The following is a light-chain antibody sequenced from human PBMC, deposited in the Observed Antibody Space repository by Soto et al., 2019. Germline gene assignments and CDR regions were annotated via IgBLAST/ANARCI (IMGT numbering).Light chain of an antibody. J-gene: IGKJ2*01. CDR3: QQYGGSPLYT. Sequence: EIVLTQSPGTLSLSPGERATLSCRASQSVSSSYLAWYQKKPGQAPRLLIYGASSRATGIPDRFSGSGSGTDFTLTISRLEPEDFAVYYCQQYGGSPLYTFGQGTKLAIK. V-gene: IGKV3-20*01. CDR2: GAS. CDR1: QSVSSSY.